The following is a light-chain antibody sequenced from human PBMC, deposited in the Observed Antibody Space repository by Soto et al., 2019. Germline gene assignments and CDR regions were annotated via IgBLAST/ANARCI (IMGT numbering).Light chain of an antibody. CDR2: GAS. V-gene: IGKV3-20*01. J-gene: IGKJ1*01. CDR3: QQYGSSRT. Sequence: EIVLTQSPGTLSLSPGEGATLSCRASQSVTSSYLAWYQQKPGQAPRLLIYGASIRATGIPDRFSGSGSGTDFPLTISRLEAEDFAVYYCQQYGSSRTFGQGTKVEIK. CDR1: QSVTSSY.